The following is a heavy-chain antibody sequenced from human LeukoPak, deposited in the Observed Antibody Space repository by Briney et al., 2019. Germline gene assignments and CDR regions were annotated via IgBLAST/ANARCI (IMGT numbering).Heavy chain of an antibody. CDR3: AKRDSSSWYSSGDAFDI. CDR1: GFTFSSYS. Sequence: PGGSLRLSCAASGFTFSSYSMNWVRQAPGKGLEWVSYISSGSSTIYYADSVKGRFTISRDDAKNSLYLQMNSLRAEDTAVYYCAKRDSSSWYSSGDAFDIWGQGTMVTVSS. CDR2: ISSGSSTI. V-gene: IGHV3-48*01. D-gene: IGHD6-13*01. J-gene: IGHJ3*02.